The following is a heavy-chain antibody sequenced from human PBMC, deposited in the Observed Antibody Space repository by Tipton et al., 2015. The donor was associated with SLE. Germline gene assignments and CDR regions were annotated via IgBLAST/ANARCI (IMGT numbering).Heavy chain of an antibody. D-gene: IGHD3-10*01. J-gene: IGHJ3*02. CDR1: GFTFSSYG. CDR2: IRYDGSNK. V-gene: IGHV3-30*02. Sequence: SLRLSCAASGFTFSSYGMHWVRQAPGKGLEWVAFIRYDGSNKYYADSVKGRFTISRDNSKNTLYLQMNSLRAEDTAVYYCAKDLGPRGAFDIWGQGTMVTVSS. CDR3: AKDLGPRGAFDI.